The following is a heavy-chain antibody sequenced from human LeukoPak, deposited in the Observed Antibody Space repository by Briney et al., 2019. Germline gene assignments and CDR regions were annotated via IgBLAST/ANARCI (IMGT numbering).Heavy chain of an antibody. Sequence: SETLSLTCTVSGGYISSYYWSWIRPPPGKGLEWIGYIYYSGSTNYNPSLKSRVTISVDTSKNQFSLKLSSVTAADTAVYYCARHSAHSSTNDAFDIWGQGTMVTVSS. CDR2: IYYSGST. CDR1: GGYISSYY. D-gene: IGHD6-13*01. V-gene: IGHV4-59*01. CDR3: ARHSAHSSTNDAFDI. J-gene: IGHJ3*02.